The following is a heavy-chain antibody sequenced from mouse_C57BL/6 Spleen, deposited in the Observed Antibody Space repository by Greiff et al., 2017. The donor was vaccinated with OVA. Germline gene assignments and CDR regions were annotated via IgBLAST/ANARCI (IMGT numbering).Heavy chain of an antibody. Sequence: VQLKESGGGLVQPKGSLKLSCAASGFTFNTYAMHWVRQAPGKGLEWVARIRSKSSNSATYYADSVKDRFTISRDDSQIMLYLQMNNLKTEDAAMYCCVREAYYRYAMDYWGQGTSVPVSS. CDR2: IRSKSSNSAT. CDR3: VREAYYRYAMDY. CDR1: GFTFNTYA. J-gene: IGHJ4*01. D-gene: IGHD2-12*01. V-gene: IGHV10-3*01.